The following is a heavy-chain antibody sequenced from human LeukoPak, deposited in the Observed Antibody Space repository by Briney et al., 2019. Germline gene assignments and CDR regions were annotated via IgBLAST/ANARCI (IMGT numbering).Heavy chain of an antibody. J-gene: IGHJ4*02. D-gene: IGHD3-3*01. CDR3: ARDSYYDFWSGTDY. CDR2: ISSSGSTI. Sequence: GGSLRLSCATSGFTFSDYYMSWIRQAPGKGLEWVSYISSSGSTIYYADSVKGRFTISRDNAKNSLYLQMNSLRAEDTAVYYCARDSYYDFWSGTDYWGQGTLVTVSS. V-gene: IGHV3-11*01. CDR1: GFTFSDYY.